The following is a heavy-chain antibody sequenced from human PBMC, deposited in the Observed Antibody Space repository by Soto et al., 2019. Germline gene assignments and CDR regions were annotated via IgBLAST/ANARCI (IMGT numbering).Heavy chain of an antibody. CDR2: IKSKTDGGTT. Sequence: GGSLRLSCAASGFTFSNAWMSWVRQAPGKGLEWVGRIKSKTDGGTTDYAAPVKGRFTISRDDSKNTLYLQMNSLKTEDTAVYYCTTDPQVEWLLSYWGQGTLVTVSS. CDR1: GFTFSNAW. J-gene: IGHJ4*02. CDR3: TTDPQVEWLLSY. D-gene: IGHD3-3*01. V-gene: IGHV3-15*01.